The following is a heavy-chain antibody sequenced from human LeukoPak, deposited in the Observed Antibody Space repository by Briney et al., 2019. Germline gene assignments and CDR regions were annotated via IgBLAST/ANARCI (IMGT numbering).Heavy chain of an antibody. CDR2: IIPLLRTA. J-gene: IGHJ4*02. CDR3: ARGKGFVGHIDV. V-gene: IGHV1-69*04. D-gene: IGHD3-3*01. Sequence: SVKVSCKSPGDTFSRNAVSWVRQAPGQGLEWMGRIIPLLRTAEYAQKFHDRVTITADKSTNTAYMELSSLTSEDTAMYYCARGKGFVGHIDVWGQGTQVTVSS. CDR1: GDTFSRNA.